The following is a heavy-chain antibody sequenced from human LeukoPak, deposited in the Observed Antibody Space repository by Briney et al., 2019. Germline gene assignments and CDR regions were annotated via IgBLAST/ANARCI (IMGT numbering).Heavy chain of an antibody. J-gene: IGHJ6*02. CDR3: ARGPVSPKDYYYYYGMDV. CDR2: IYHRGST. V-gene: IGHV4-30-2*01. CDR1: GGSISSGGYS. Sequence: SETLSLTCAVSGGSISSGGYSWSWDRQPRGKGLEWIGYIYHRGSTYYNPSLKSRVTISVDRSKNQFSLKLSSVTAADTAVYYCARGPVSPKDYYYYYGMDVWGQGTTVTVSS. D-gene: IGHD2-8*01.